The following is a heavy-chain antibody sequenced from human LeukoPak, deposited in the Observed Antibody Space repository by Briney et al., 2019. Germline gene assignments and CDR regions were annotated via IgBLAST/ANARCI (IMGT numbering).Heavy chain of an antibody. CDR1: GYTFSKYF. V-gene: IGHV1-46*01. CDR3: VRDAATEQYDPSSLDY. J-gene: IGHJ4*02. Sequence: GASVKVSCKASGYTFSKYFIHWVRQAPGQGLEWMGIINSSGGSTTYAQKFQGRVTMTRDTSTGTAYMELNSLRSDDTAVYYCVRDAATEQYDPSSLDYWGQGTLVTVSS. D-gene: IGHD1-14*01. CDR2: INSSGGST.